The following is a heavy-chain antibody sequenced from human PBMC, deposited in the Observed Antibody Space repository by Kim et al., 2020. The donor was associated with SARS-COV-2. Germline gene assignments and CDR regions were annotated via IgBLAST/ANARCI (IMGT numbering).Heavy chain of an antibody. D-gene: IGHD1-26*01. J-gene: IGHJ1*01. Sequence: SETLSLTCSVSGGSVSNNNLCWVWVRQPPGKGLEWIGTICHSGVTYYNTSLTRRVTISVDTSKNQFSLKVSSVTAADTAVYYCAKDNVGSCLEFWGQGTLGTLSA. CDR2: ICHSGVT. CDR3: AKDNVGSCLEF. V-gene: IGHV4-39*07. CDR1: GGSVSNNNLC.